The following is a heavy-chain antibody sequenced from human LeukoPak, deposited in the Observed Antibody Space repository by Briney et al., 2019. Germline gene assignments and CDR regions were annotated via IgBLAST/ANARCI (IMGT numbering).Heavy chain of an antibody. CDR3: AREGLKGQLPYYYYYMDV. Sequence: GASVKVSCKASGYTFTSYGISWVRQAPGQGLEWMGWISAYNGNTNYAQKLQGRVTMTTDTSTSTAYMELRSLRSDDTAVYYCAREGLKGQLPYYYYYMDVWGKGTTVTISS. V-gene: IGHV1-18*01. CDR2: ISAYNGNT. CDR1: GYTFTSYG. D-gene: IGHD2-2*01. J-gene: IGHJ6*03.